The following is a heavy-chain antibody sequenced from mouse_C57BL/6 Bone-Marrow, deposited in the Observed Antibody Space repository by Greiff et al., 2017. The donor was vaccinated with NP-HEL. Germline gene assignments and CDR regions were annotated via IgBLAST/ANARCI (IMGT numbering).Heavy chain of an antibody. CDR1: GFTFSDYY. J-gene: IGHJ4*01. V-gene: IGHV5-12*01. CDR3: ASLITTVVAEGDAMDY. D-gene: IGHD1-1*01. Sequence: EVKLVESGGGLVQPGGSLKLSCAASGFTFSDYYMYWVRQTPEKRLEWVAYISNGGGSTYYPDTVKGRFTISSYNAKNNLYLQMRRMKSEDTAMYYCASLITTVVAEGDAMDYWGQGTSVTVSS. CDR2: ISNGGGST.